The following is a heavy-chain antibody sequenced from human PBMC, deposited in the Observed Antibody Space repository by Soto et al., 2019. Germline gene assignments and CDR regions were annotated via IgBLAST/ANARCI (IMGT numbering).Heavy chain of an antibody. V-gene: IGHV3-64*01. D-gene: IGHD6-19*01. CDR2: ISGSGGST. Sequence: GESLKISCAASGFTFSSYAMSWVRQAPGKGLEWVSAISGSGGSTYYANSVKGRFTISRDNSKNTLYLQMGSLRAEDMAVYYCARGFGWLDYWGQGTLVTVSS. CDR3: ARGFGWLDY. J-gene: IGHJ4*02. CDR1: GFTFSSYA.